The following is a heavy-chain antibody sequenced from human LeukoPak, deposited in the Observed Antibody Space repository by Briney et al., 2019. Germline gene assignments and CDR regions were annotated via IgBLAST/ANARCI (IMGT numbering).Heavy chain of an antibody. D-gene: IGHD1-7*01. V-gene: IGHV3-74*01. Sequence: RGSLRLSCAASGFTFSSYWMHWVRQAPGKGLVWVSRINSDGSSTTYADSVKGRFTISRDNAKNTLYLQMNSLRAEDTAVYYCARDRNWNFLPEFDPWGQGTLVTVPS. J-gene: IGHJ5*02. CDR1: GFTFSSYW. CDR3: ARDRNWNFLPEFDP. CDR2: INSDGSST.